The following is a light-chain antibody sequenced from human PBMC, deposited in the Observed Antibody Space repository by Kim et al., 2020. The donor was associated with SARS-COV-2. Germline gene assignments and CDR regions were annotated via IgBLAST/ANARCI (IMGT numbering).Light chain of an antibody. V-gene: IGLV1-47*01. CDR2: TNN. CDR1: KSNIGDNC. Sequence: GQRVTIYCSGSKSNIGDNCVYWYQQLPGTAPRLLIHTNNRRPSGVPDRFSGSKSVTAASLTISGLRSEDEGDYYCGAWDDSLIGPVFGGGTKVTVL. J-gene: IGLJ3*02. CDR3: GAWDDSLIGPV.